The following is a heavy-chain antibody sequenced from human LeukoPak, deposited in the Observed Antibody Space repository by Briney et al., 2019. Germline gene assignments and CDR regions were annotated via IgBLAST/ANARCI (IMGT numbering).Heavy chain of an antibody. Sequence: ASVKVSCKASGYTFTSYGISWVRQAPGQGLGWMGWISAYNGNTNYAQKLQGRVTMTTDTSTSTAYMELRSLRSDDTAVYYCARDSDSPGDSGWLFDYWGQGTLVTVSS. D-gene: IGHD6-19*01. CDR1: GYTFTSYG. V-gene: IGHV1-18*01. CDR3: ARDSDSPGDSGWLFDY. J-gene: IGHJ4*02. CDR2: ISAYNGNT.